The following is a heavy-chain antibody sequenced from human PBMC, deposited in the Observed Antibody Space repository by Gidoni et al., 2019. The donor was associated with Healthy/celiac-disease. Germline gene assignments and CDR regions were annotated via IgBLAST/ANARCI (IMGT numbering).Heavy chain of an antibody. J-gene: IGHJ4*02. CDR3: ARVGGSSGGSHLDY. V-gene: IGHV3-11*05. CDR2: ISSSSSYT. Sequence: QVQLVESGGGLVKPGGPLTLSCAASGSPFRDYYMSWIRQAPGKGLEWVSYISSSSSYTNYADSVKGRFTISRDNAKNSLYLQMNSLRAEDTAVYYCARVGGSSGGSHLDYWGQGTLVTVSS. CDR1: GSPFRDYY. D-gene: IGHD2-15*01.